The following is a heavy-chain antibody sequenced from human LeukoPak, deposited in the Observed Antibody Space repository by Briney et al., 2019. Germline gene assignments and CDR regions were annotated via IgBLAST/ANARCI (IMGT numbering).Heavy chain of an antibody. CDR3: AHDTAGSGFDP. CDR2: IYWNDDK. V-gene: IGHV2-5*01. J-gene: IGHJ5*02. CDR1: GFSLTTTGVG. Sequence: SGQTLVKPTQTLTLTCTFSGFSLTTTGVGVTWFRQPPGKALEWLALIYWNDDKHYSPSLKTRLTITKDTSKNQVVLTMTNMDPVDTATYYCAHDTAGSGFDPWGQGTLVTVPP.